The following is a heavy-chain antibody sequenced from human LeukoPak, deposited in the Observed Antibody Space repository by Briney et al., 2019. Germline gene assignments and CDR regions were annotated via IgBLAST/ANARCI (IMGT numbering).Heavy chain of an antibody. V-gene: IGHV3-23*01. D-gene: IGHD4-17*01. CDR2: ISGSGGST. CDR1: GFTFSSYA. J-gene: IGHJ3*02. Sequence: GGSLRLSCAASGFTFSSYAMSWVRQAPGNGLEWVSAISGSGGSTYYADSVKGRFTISRDNSKNTLYLQMNSLRAEDTAVYYCAKDPLPSTVTSFNQASEAFDIWGQGTMVTVSS. CDR3: AKDPLPSTVTSFNQASEAFDI.